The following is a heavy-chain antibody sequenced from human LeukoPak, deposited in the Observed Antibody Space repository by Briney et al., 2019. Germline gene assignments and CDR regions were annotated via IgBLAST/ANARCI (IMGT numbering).Heavy chain of an antibody. J-gene: IGHJ3*02. V-gene: IGHV3-64*01. CDR2: ITANGAGT. D-gene: IGHD6-13*01. CDR1: GFTFDIYT. Sequence: GGSLRLSCVASGFTFDIYTMHWVRQAPGKGLEYVSAITANGAGTWYINSVKGRFIISRDNSRSTLYLQMGSLRTEDTAMYYCARRSVAASGPHDVYDIWGQGTMVTVSS. CDR3: ARRSVAASGPHDVYDI.